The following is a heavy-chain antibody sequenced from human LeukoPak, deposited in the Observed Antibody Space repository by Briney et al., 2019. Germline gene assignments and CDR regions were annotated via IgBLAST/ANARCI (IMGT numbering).Heavy chain of an antibody. CDR1: GGSISSSSYY. Sequence: PSETLSLTCTVSGGSISSSSYYWGWIRQPPGEGLEWIGSISYSGSTYYNPSLKSRVTISVDTSKNQFPLKLSSVTAADTAVYYCARHRSTVLGGTLRIFDYWGQGTLVTVSS. CDR3: ARHRSTVLGGTLRIFDY. D-gene: IGHD1-26*01. V-gene: IGHV4-39*01. CDR2: ISYSGST. J-gene: IGHJ4*02.